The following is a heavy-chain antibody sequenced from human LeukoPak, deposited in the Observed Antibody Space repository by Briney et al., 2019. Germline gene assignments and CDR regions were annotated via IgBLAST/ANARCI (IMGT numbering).Heavy chain of an antibody. J-gene: IGHJ4*02. CDR1: GFTFSSYS. CDR3: ARDQGYCSSTSCYGMNY. CDR2: ITSSSSYI. Sequence: GGSLRLSCAASGFTFSSYSMNWVRQAPGKGLEWVSSITSSSSYIYYADSVKGRFTISRDNAKNSLYLQMNSLRAEDTAVYYCARDQGYCSSTSCYGMNYWGQGTLVTVSS. V-gene: IGHV3-21*04. D-gene: IGHD2-2*01.